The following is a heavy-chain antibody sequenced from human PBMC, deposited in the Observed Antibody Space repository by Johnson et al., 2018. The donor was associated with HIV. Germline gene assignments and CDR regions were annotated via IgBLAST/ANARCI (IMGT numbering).Heavy chain of an antibody. V-gene: IGHV3-23*04. CDR1: GFIFSSYA. J-gene: IGHJ3*02. CDR3: ARGTPWDAFDI. CDR2: ISGSGGST. Sequence: MLLVESGGGLVQPGGSLRLSCAGSGFIFSSYAISWVRQAPGQGLAWVSAISGSGGSTYYADSVKGRFTISRDNAKNSLYLQMNSLRAEDTAVYYCARGTPWDAFDIWGQGTMVTVSS.